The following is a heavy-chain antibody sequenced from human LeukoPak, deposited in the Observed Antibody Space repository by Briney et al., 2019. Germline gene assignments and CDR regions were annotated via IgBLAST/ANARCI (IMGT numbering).Heavy chain of an antibody. CDR3: ARPPYGDEPVVY. CDR2: IYPGDSDT. Sequence: GESLKTSCKGSGYTFTSYWIGWVRQMPGKGLEWMGFIYPGDSDTRYRPSFPRHVTISANTSISTTYLQWSSLQPSHTALYYRARPPYGDEPVVYWGEGALVTVSS. J-gene: IGHJ4*02. D-gene: IGHD4-17*01. CDR1: GYTFTSYW. V-gene: IGHV5-51*01.